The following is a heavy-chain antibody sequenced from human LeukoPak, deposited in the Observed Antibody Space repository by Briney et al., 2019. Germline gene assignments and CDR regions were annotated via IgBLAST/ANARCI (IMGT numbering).Heavy chain of an antibody. CDR2: IHNDGST. V-gene: IGHV3-53*01. CDR1: GFIVSSNY. CDR3: AALARDY. Sequence: GGSLRLSCAASGFIVSSNYMTWVRQAPGEGLEWVSVIHNDGSTYYTDSEKGRFTISRDNSKNTLYLQMNSLRVEDTAVYYCAALARDYWGQGTLVTVSS. J-gene: IGHJ4*02. D-gene: IGHD3-3*02.